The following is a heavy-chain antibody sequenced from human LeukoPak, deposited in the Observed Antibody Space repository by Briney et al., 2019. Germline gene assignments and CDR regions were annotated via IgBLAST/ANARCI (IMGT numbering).Heavy chain of an antibody. CDR3: AKDLRYYDSSGYSDY. CDR1: GFTFSSYG. J-gene: IGHJ4*02. D-gene: IGHD3-22*01. CDR2: ISYDGSNK. Sequence: GRSLRPSCAASGFTFSSYGMHWVRQAPGKGLEWVAVISYDGSNKYYADSVEGRFTISRDNSKNTLYLQMNSLRAEDTAVYYCAKDLRYYDSSGYSDYWGQGTLVTVSS. V-gene: IGHV3-30*18.